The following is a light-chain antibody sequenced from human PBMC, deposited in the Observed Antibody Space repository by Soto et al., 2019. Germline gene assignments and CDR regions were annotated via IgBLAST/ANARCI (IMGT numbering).Light chain of an antibody. CDR3: QQYNSYPLT. J-gene: IGKJ4*01. Sequence: DIQMTHSPSTLSASVGDRVTITCRGSQSISSWLAWYQQKPGKAPKLLIYDASSLESGVPSRFSGSGSGTEFTLTISSLQPDDFATYYCQQYNSYPLTFGGGTKVDI. CDR2: DAS. V-gene: IGKV1-5*01. CDR1: QSISSW.